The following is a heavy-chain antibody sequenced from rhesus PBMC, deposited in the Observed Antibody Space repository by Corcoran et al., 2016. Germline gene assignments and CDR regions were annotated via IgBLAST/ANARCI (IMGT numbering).Heavy chain of an antibody. J-gene: IGHJ4*01. Sequence: EVQLVETGGGLVQPGGSLKLSCAASGFTFSSYGMSGVRQAPGKGREWVSAINSGWGRPSYADAVNGRFTISRDNSKNTLSLQMNSLRAEDTAVYCCATGPTIWTGYYSYFDSWGQGVLVTVSS. D-gene: IGHD3-3*01. CDR2: INSGWGRP. CDR3: ATGPTIWTGYYSYFDS. CDR1: GFTFSSYG. V-gene: IGHV3S5*01.